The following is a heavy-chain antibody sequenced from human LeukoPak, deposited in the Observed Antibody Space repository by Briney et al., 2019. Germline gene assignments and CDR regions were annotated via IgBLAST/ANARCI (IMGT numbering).Heavy chain of an antibody. V-gene: IGHV1-3*01. J-gene: IGHJ4*02. CDR2: VNAGNGNT. Sequence: ASVKVSCKASGYTFTNYAMHWVRQAPGQSLEWMGWVNAGNGNTKYSQKFQGRVTTTRDTSASTAYMELSSLRTEDTAVYYCGRESPCSGDGCHARLDYWGQGTLVTVSS. CDR3: GRESPCSGDGCHARLDY. D-gene: IGHD2-15*01. CDR1: GYTFTNYA.